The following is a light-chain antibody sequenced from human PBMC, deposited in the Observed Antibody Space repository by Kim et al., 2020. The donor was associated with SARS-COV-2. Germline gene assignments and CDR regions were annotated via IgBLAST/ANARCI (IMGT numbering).Light chain of an antibody. Sequence: SESVGNRVTITCRASQSLRSWLVWYQQKPGRAPKLLIHTASTLQSGVQSRFSGSGSGTDFTLTISSLQPEDVATYYCQQAHSFPYTVGQGTKLEI. CDR1: QSLRSW. J-gene: IGKJ2*01. CDR3: QQAHSFPYT. V-gene: IGKV1-12*01. CDR2: TAS.